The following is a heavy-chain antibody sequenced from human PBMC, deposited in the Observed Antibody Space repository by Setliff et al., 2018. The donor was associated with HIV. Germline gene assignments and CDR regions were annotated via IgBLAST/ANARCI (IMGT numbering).Heavy chain of an antibody. D-gene: IGHD5-12*01. J-gene: IGHJ4*03. CDR1: GYTFTGHY. Sequence: ASVKVSCKASGYTFTGHYMHWVRQAPGQGLQWMGWIDPHTGGPQYSQKFLGRVTMTRDTSISTVYMELTSLRSDDTAIYYCARDANYGSSGYDREYFDYWVPETLLGHRLL. CDR3: ARDANYGSSGYDREYFDY. V-gene: IGHV1-2*02. CDR2: IDPHTGGP.